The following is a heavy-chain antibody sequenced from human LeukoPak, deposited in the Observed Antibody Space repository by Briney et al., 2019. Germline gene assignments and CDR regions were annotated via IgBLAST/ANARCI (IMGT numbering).Heavy chain of an antibody. V-gene: IGHV3-48*04. CDR3: ATSRTRLGAFDI. CDR1: GFTFSSYS. J-gene: IGHJ3*02. D-gene: IGHD3-16*01. CDR2: ISSSGSTI. Sequence: GALRLSCAASGFTFSSYSMNWVRQAPGKGLEWVSYISSSGSTIYYADSVKGRFTISRDNAKNSLYLQMNSLRAEDTAVYYCATSRTRLGAFDIWGQGTMVTVSS.